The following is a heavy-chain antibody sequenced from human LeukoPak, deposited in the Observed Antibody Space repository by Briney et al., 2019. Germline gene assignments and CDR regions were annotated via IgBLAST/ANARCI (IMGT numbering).Heavy chain of an antibody. CDR3: AKDRVGYCSGGSCYSEAYWFDP. CDR1: GFTFSSYA. V-gene: IGHV3-30*18. Sequence: GGSLRLSCAASGFTFSSYALSWVRQAPGRGLEWVAVISYDGSNKYYADSVKGRFTISRDNSKNTLYLQVNSLRAADTAVYYCAKDRVGYCSGGSCYSEAYWFDPWGQGTLVTVSS. J-gene: IGHJ5*02. CDR2: ISYDGSNK. D-gene: IGHD2-15*01.